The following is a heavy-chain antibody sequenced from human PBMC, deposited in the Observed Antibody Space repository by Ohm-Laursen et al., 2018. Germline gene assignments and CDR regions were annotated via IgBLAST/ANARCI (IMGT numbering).Heavy chain of an antibody. D-gene: IGHD4-17*01. V-gene: IGHV3-23*01. CDR2: IGTGGRA. Sequence: GSLRLSCAASGFTFTNYAINWVRQTPGKGLEWVSSIGTGGRAYYPDSVKGRFTISRDNSKQTVFLQLDSLSVDDTALYYCAKDAATASASYFHDWGQGTLVTVSS. CDR3: AKDAATASASYFHD. CDR1: GFTFTNYA. J-gene: IGHJ4*02.